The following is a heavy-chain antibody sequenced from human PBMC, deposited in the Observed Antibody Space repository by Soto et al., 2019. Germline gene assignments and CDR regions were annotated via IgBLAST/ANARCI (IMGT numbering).Heavy chain of an antibody. Sequence: LRLSCAASAFTFNNYAMSWVRQAPGKGLEWVSGIGGSGRTAYYADSVKGRFTISRDNSNNTLFLQMNSLRAEDTAVYYCAKSRYSDSSGDFYDYWGQGTLVTVSS. J-gene: IGHJ4*02. V-gene: IGHV3-23*01. CDR1: AFTFNNYA. CDR2: IGGSGRTA. D-gene: IGHD3-22*01. CDR3: AKSRYSDSSGDFYDY.